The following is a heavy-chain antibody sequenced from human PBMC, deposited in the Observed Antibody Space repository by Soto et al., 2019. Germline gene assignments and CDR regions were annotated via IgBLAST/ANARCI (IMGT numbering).Heavy chain of an antibody. J-gene: IGHJ4*02. CDR1: GFTFSSYA. CDR2: ISSNGGST. D-gene: IGHD2-2*01. V-gene: IGHV3-64*01. CDR3: ARGIVGVAYYFDY. Sequence: TGGSLRLSCAASGFTFSSYAMHWVRQAPGKGLEYVSAISSNGGSTYYANSVKGRFTISRDNSKNTLYLQMGSLRAEDMAVYYCARGIVGVAYYFDYWGQGTLVTVSS.